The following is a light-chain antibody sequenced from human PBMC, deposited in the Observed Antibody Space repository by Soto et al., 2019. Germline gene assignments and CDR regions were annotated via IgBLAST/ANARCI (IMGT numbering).Light chain of an antibody. V-gene: IGKV1-39*01. CDR3: QQSYSTPPIT. CDR1: QSISSY. CDR2: AAS. Sequence: DIPMTQSPSSLSASVGDRVTITCRASQSISSYLNWYQQKPGKAPKLLIYAASSLQSGVPSRFSGSGSGTDCTLTISSLQPEDFATYYCQQSYSTPPITFGQGTRLEIK. J-gene: IGKJ5*01.